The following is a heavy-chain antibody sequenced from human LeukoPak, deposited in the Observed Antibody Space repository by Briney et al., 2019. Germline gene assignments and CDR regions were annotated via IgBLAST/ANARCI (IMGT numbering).Heavy chain of an antibody. D-gene: IGHD2-2*01. CDR2: ITPSGGST. J-gene: IGHJ4*02. CDR3: ARLGVPTAFVYFDN. Sequence: ASVKVSCKASGYTFTNYYIPWVRQAPGQGLEWMGIITPSGGSTNYAQKFQGRVTMTRDTSTSTVYMELSSLRSEDTAVYYCARLGVPTAFVYFDNWGQGTLVTVSS. CDR1: GYTFTNYY. V-gene: IGHV1-46*01.